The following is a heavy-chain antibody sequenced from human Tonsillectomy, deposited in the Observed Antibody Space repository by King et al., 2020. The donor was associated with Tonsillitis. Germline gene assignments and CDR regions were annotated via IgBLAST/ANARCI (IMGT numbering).Heavy chain of an antibody. CDR3: ARGKSGVQLALDS. J-gene: IGHJ4*02. Sequence: VQLVESGGGLVQPGGSLRLACAASGLPFSDYWMHWVRQGPGKGLVWVSRINTDGSTADYADSVKGRFTISRDNAKSTLYLQMNSLRAEDTAMYYCARGKSGVQLALDSWGQGTLVTVSS. V-gene: IGHV3-74*01. D-gene: IGHD6-6*01. CDR1: GLPFSDYW. CDR2: INTDGSTA.